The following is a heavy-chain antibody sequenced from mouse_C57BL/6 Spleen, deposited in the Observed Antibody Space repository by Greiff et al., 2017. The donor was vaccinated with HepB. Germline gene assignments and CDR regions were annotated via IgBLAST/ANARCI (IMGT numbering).Heavy chain of an antibody. V-gene: IGHV1-61*01. Sequence: QVQLQQPGAELVRPGSSVKLSCKASGYTFTSYWMDWVKQRPGQGLEWIGNIYPSDSETHYNQKFKDKATLTVDKSSSTAYMQLSSLTSEDSAVYYGARSGVIYYYGSSSLLSMDYWGQGTSVTVSS. CDR1: GYTFTSYW. CDR3: ARSGVIYYYGSSSLLSMDY. CDR2: IYPSDSET. J-gene: IGHJ4*01. D-gene: IGHD1-1*01.